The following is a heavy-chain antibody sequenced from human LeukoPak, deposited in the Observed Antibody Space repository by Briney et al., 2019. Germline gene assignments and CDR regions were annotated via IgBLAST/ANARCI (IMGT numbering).Heavy chain of an antibody. CDR2: IYTSGST. J-gene: IGHJ4*02. D-gene: IGHD6-13*01. CDR3: ARVVGQQLEDYYFDY. V-gene: IGHV4-4*07. Sequence: SETLSLTCTVSGVSISSYYWSWIRQPAGKGLEWIGRIYTSGSTNYNPSLKSRVTMSVDTSKNQFSLKLSSVTAADTAVYYCARVVGQQLEDYYFDYWGQGTLVTVSS. CDR1: GVSISSYY.